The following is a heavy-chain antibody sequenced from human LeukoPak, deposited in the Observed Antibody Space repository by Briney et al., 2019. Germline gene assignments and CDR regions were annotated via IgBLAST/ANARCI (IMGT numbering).Heavy chain of an antibody. CDR2: IYTSGST. D-gene: IGHD3-3*01. CDR1: GGSISSYY. J-gene: IGHJ4*02. Sequence: TSETLSLTCTVSGGSISSYYWSWTRQPAGKGLEWIGRIYTSGSTNYNPSLKSRVTMSVDTSKNQFSLKLSSVTAADTAVYYCAREGPYDFWSGYYIFDYWGQGTLVTVSS. CDR3: AREGPYDFWSGYYIFDY. V-gene: IGHV4-4*07.